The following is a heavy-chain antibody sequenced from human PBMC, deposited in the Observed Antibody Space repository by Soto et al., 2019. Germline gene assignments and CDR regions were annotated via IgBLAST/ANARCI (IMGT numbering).Heavy chain of an antibody. D-gene: IGHD3-3*01. V-gene: IGHV3-23*01. CDR3: AKDQAKDFWSGYYPNYYFDY. J-gene: IGHJ4*02. CDR2: ISGSGGST. CDR1: GFTFSSYA. Sequence: EVQLLESGGGLVQPGGSLRLSCAASGFTFSSYAMSWVHQAPGKGLEWVSAISGSGGSTYYADSVKGRFTISRDNSKNTLYLQMNSLRAEDTAVYYCAKDQAKDFWSGYYPNYYFDYWGQGTLVTVSS.